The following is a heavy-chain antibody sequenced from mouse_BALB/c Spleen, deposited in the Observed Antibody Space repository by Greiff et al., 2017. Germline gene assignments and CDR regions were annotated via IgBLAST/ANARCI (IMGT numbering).Heavy chain of an antibody. V-gene: IGHV5-9-4*01. J-gene: IGHJ3*01. Sequence: EVKLVESGGGLVKPGGSLKLSCAASGFTFSSYAMSWVRQSPEKRLEWVAEISSGGSYTYYPDTVTGRFTISRDNAKNTLYLEMSSLRSEDTAMYYCARLGRGFAYWGQGTLVTVSA. CDR1: GFTFSSYA. CDR2: ISSGGSYT. D-gene: IGHD4-1*01. CDR3: ARLGRGFAY.